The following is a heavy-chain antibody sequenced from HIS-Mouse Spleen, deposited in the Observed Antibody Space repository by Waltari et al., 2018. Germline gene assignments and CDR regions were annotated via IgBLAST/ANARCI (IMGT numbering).Heavy chain of an antibody. CDR3: ATLSWGYEYNSFDY. CDR1: GFTFSHYG. CDR2: ISYDGSNK. J-gene: IGHJ4*02. V-gene: IGHV3-30*03. Sequence: QVQLVESGGGVVQPGRSMSFCLAASGFTFSHYGLHWVRQAPGKGLEWLAVISYDGSNKYYADSVKGRFTISRDNSKNTLYLQMNSLRAEDTAVYYCATLSWGYEYNSFDYWGQGTLVTVSS. D-gene: IGHD6-13*01.